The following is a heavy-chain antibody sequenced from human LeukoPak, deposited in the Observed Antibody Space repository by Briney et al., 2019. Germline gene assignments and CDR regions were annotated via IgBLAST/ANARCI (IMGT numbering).Heavy chain of an antibody. CDR1: GGSVTSASHY. J-gene: IGHJ4*02. D-gene: IGHD4-23*01. CDR2: IHYSGST. Sequence: PSETLSLTCTVSGGSVTSASHYWAWICQPPGKGLEWIGSIHYSGSTYYSPSLKSRLTISGDTSKSQFSLKLTFVTAADTAVYYCTRHHDYGDKIDYWGQGTLVTVSS. CDR3: TRHHDYGDKIDY. V-gene: IGHV4-39*01.